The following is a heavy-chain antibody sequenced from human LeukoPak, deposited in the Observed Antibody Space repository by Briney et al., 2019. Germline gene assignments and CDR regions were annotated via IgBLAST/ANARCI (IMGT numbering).Heavy chain of an antibody. CDR1: GFTFSSYA. CDR3: ATRYSGSYYSVPY. Sequence: PGGSLRHSCAASGFTFSSYAMSWVRQAPGKGLEWVSAISGSGGSTYYADSVKGRFTISRDNSKNTLYLQMNSLRAEDTAVYYCATRYSGSYYSVPYWGQGTLVTVSS. CDR2: ISGSGGST. J-gene: IGHJ4*02. V-gene: IGHV3-23*01. D-gene: IGHD1-26*01.